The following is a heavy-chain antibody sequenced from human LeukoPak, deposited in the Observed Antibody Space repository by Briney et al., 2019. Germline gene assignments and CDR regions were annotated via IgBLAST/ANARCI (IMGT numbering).Heavy chain of an antibody. Sequence: PGGSLRLSCAASGFTFSSYSMNWVRQAPGKGLEWVSSISSGSIYIYYADSVKGRFTISRDNANNSLYLQMNSLRAEDTAVYYCARGFDSRGFDSRNRGYDFDYWGRGTLVTVSS. D-gene: IGHD3-22*01. V-gene: IGHV3-21*01. J-gene: IGHJ4*02. CDR1: GFTFSSYS. CDR2: ISSGSIYI. CDR3: ARGFDSRGFDSRNRGYDFDY.